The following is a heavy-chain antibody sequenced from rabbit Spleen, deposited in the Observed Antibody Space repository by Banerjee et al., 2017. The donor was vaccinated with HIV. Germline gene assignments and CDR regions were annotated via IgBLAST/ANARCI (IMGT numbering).Heavy chain of an antibody. D-gene: IGHD1-1*01. CDR1: GFSFSSGYY. CDR2: IYTSSGNT. Sequence: QQQLEESGGGLVKPGGTLTLTCKASGFSFSSGYYMCWVRQAPGKGLELIACIYTSSGNTYYASWAKGRFTISKTSSTTVTLQVTSLTAADTATYFCARWDTGSGNFNLWGPGTLVTVS. V-gene: IGHV1S45*01. J-gene: IGHJ4*01. CDR3: ARWDTGSGNFNL.